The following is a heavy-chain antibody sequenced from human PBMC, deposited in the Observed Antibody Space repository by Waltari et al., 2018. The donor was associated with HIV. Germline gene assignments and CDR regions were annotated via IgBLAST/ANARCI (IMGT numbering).Heavy chain of an antibody. Sequence: EVQLFESGGGLVQPGGSLRLSCAASGFTFSSTAMTGFRQAPGKGLEWVSAISGSGGSTYYADSVKGRFTISRDNSKNTLYLQMNSLRAEDTAVYYCAKDLFRGMDVWGQGTTVTVSS. CDR1: GFTFSSTA. D-gene: IGHD2-21*01. CDR3: AKDLFRGMDV. V-gene: IGHV3-23*01. J-gene: IGHJ6*02. CDR2: ISGSGGST.